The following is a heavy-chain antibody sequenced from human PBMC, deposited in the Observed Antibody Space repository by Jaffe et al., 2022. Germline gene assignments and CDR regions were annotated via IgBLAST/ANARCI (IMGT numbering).Heavy chain of an antibody. CDR3: ARGPPRGYYDILTGYYPIYYYYYMDV. V-gene: IGHV1-46*01. D-gene: IGHD3-9*01. J-gene: IGHJ6*03. CDR1: GYTFTSYY. CDR2: INPSGGST. Sequence: QVQLVQSGAEVKKPGASVKVSCKASGYTFTSYYMHWVRQAPGQGLEWMGIINPSGGSTSYAQKFQGRVTMTRDTSTSTVYMELSSLRSEDTAVYYCARGPPRGYYDILTGYYPIYYYYYMDVWGKGTTVTVSS.